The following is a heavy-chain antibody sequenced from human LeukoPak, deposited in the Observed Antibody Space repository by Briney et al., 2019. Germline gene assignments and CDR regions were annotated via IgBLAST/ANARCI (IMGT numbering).Heavy chain of an antibody. CDR2: INGDGRNI. V-gene: IGHV3-74*01. J-gene: IGHJ6*02. Sequence: GSLRLSCVASGFTFSSYWMHWVRQDPRKGLVWVSRINGDGRNINYADSVRGRFTISRDNAKNTLFLQMSSLRAEDTAVYYCARVGTAMVTDYYYGMDVWGQGTTVTVSS. CDR3: ARVGTAMVTDYYYGMDV. CDR1: GFTFSSYW. D-gene: IGHD5-18*01.